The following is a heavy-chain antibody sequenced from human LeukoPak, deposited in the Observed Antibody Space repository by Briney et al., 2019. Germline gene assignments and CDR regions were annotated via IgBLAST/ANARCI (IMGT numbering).Heavy chain of an antibody. V-gene: IGHV4-34*01. CDR3: ARTRGPPIAPLWFGELVFDY. J-gene: IGHJ4*02. CDR1: GGSFSGYY. CDR2: INHSGSS. D-gene: IGHD3-10*01. Sequence: SETLSLTCAVYGGSFSGYYGSWIRQPPGKGLEWVGEINHSGSSNYNPSLKSRVTRSVDTSKNQFSLKLSSVTAADTAVYYCARTRGPPIAPLWFGELVFDYWGQGTLVTVSS.